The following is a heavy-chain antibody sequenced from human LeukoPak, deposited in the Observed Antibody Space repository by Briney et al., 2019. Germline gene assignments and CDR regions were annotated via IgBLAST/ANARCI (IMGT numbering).Heavy chain of an antibody. V-gene: IGHV4-30-4*01. Sequence: SETLSLTCTVSGGSISSGDYYWSWIRQPPGKGLEWIGYIYYGGSTYYNPSLKSRVTISVDTSKNQFSLKLSSVTAADTAVYYCARGRDWGSSGFDYWGQGTLVTVSS. CDR3: ARGRDWGSSGFDY. D-gene: IGHD3-22*01. CDR2: IYYGGST. J-gene: IGHJ4*02. CDR1: GGSISSGDYY.